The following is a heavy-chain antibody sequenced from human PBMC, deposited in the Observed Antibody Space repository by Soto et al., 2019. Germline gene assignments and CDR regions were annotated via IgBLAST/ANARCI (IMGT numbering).Heavy chain of an antibody. Sequence: VQLVESGGGLVQPGRSLRLSCAASGFTFDDYAMHWVRQAPGKGLEWVSGISWNSGSIGYADSVKGRFTISRDNAKNSLYLQMNSLRAEDTALYYCAKDTYYDFWSGYSDAFDIWGQGTMVTVSS. CDR3: AKDTYYDFWSGYSDAFDI. CDR2: ISWNSGSI. D-gene: IGHD3-3*01. V-gene: IGHV3-9*01. CDR1: GFTFDDYA. J-gene: IGHJ3*02.